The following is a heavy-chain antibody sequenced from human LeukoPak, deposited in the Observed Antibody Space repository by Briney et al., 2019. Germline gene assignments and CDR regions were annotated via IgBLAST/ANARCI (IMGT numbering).Heavy chain of an antibody. D-gene: IGHD2-15*01. CDR1: GGTFSSYA. CDR3: AREEGRYCSGGSCYSTNDDAFDI. V-gene: IGHV1-69*01. J-gene: IGHJ3*02. CDR2: IIPIFGTA. Sequence: SVNVSCTASGGTFSSYAISWVRQAPGQGLEWMGGIIPIFGTANYAQKFQGRVTITADESTSTAYMELSSLRSEDTAVYYCAREEGRYCSGGSCYSTNDDAFDIWGQGTMVTVSS.